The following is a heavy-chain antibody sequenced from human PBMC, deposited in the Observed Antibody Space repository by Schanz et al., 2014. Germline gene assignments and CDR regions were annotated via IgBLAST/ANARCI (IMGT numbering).Heavy chain of an antibody. D-gene: IGHD2-15*01. CDR1: GFTFNSYA. Sequence: DVQFLESGGGLVQPGGSLRLSCAASGFTFNSYAMTWVRQAPGKGLEWVSSISHSGGSKYYADSVKGRFTISRDNSENTLYLQMNSLSADATAVFYCAKGMGYCSGGTCYDYYYYGLDGWGQGTTVIVSS. V-gene: IGHV3-23*01. CDR3: AKGMGYCSGGTCYDYYYYGLDG. CDR2: ISHSGGSK. J-gene: IGHJ6*02.